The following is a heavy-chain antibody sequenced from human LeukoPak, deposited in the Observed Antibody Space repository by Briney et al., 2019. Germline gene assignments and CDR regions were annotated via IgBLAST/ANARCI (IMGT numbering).Heavy chain of an antibody. CDR1: GFTFSSYA. CDR3: ARDSPYWGAFDI. J-gene: IGHJ3*02. CDR2: ISSNGGST. D-gene: IGHD7-27*01. Sequence: QPGGSLRLSCAASGFTFSSYAMHWVRQAPGKGLEYVSAISSNGGSTYYANSVKGRFTISRDNSKNTLYLQMGSLRAEDMAVYYRARDSPYWGAFDIWGQGTMVTVSS. V-gene: IGHV3-64*01.